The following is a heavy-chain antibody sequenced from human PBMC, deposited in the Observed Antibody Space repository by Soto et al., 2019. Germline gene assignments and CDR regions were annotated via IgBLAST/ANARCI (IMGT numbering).Heavy chain of an antibody. CDR1: GFAFSNYD. CDR3: ARVPSGWGLDY. CDR2: IGTAGDR. J-gene: IGHJ4*02. Sequence: EVQLVESGGGLVQPGGSLRLSCAASGFAFSNYDMHWVRQAPGKGLEWVSAIGTAGDRHYPGSVKGRFTISRENAKNSLYLQLNSLRAEDTAVYYCARVPSGWGLDYWGQGTLVTVSS. D-gene: IGHD6-19*01. V-gene: IGHV3-13*01.